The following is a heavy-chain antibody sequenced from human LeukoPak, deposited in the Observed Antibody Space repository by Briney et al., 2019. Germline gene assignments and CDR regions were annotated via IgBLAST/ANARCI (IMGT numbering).Heavy chain of an antibody. CDR2: IYYSGST. Sequence: SETLSLTCTVSGDSINSGAYYWSWIRQHPGEGLEWIGYIYYSGSTYYNPSLKSRVSISIDTSKHQFSLSLSSVTAADTAVYYCARDCSGGSCYSAFDYWGQGTLVTVSS. CDR3: ARDCSGGSCYSAFDY. CDR1: GDSINSGAYY. V-gene: IGHV4-31*03. D-gene: IGHD2-15*01. J-gene: IGHJ4*02.